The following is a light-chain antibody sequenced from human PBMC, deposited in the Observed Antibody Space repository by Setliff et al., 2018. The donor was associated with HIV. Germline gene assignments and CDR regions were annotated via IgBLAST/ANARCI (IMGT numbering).Light chain of an antibody. CDR1: IDPYNS. Sequence: QSVLTQPASVSGSPGQSITVSCTDIDPYNSVSWYQQLPGKAPKLILYGVSVRPSGISHRFAGSKSDNTASLTISGLEAEDEGSYYCSSYTSSGAPSYVFGTGTKVTVL. V-gene: IGLV2-14*01. CDR3: SSYTSSGAPSYV. CDR2: GVS. J-gene: IGLJ1*01.